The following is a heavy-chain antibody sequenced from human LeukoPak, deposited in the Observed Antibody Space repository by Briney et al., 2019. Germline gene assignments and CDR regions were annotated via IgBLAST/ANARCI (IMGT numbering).Heavy chain of an antibody. CDR1: GGSISSGGYY. D-gene: IGHD6-13*01. Sequence: PSQTLSLTCTVSGGSISSGGYYWRWIRQPPGKGLEWIGYIYHSGSTYYNPALKSRVTISVDRSKNQFSLKLSSVTAADTAVYYCARIPTGIAAAGTPYYMDVWGKGTTVTVSS. CDR3: ARIPTGIAAAGTPYYMDV. V-gene: IGHV4-30-2*01. CDR2: IYHSGST. J-gene: IGHJ6*03.